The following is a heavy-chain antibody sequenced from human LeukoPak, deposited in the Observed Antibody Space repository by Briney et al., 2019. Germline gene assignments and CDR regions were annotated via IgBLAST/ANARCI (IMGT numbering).Heavy chain of an antibody. CDR2: INHSGST. Sequence: PSETLSLTCAVYGGSFSNYYWAWIRQPPGKGLEWIGEINHSGSTNYNPSLKSRVTISVDTSKNQFSLKLTSVTAADTADYYCARGSHDYGDFYLFDYWGQGTLVTVSS. J-gene: IGHJ4*02. CDR1: GGSFSNYY. D-gene: IGHD4-17*01. CDR3: ARGSHDYGDFYLFDY. V-gene: IGHV4-34*01.